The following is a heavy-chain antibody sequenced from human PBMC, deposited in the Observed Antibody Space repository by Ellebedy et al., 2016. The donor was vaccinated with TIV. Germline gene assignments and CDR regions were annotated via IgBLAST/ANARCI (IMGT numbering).Heavy chain of an antibody. V-gene: IGHV3-64*01. CDR1: GFTLRNYP. J-gene: IGHJ4*02. D-gene: IGHD4-23*01. CDR2: IADDGRAT. Sequence: GESLKISCAASGFTLRNYPMHWVRQAPGKGLEYVSGIADDGRATYYTRSVNGRFTVSRDNSQNTLHLQMGSLKPEDMGVYYFARSRWPPYYSDYWGQGTLVTVSS. CDR3: ARSRWPPYYSDY.